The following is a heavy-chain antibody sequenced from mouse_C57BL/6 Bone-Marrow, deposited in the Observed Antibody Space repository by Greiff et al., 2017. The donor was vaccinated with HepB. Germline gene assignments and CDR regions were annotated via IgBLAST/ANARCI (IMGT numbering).Heavy chain of an antibody. J-gene: IGHJ3*01. CDR2: ISYDGSN. Sequence: EVQLQESGPGLVKPSQSLSLTCSVTGYSITSGYYWNWIRQFPGNKLEWMGYISYDGSNNYNPSLKNRISITRDTSKNQFFLKLNSVTTEDTATYYCARERNDGYSLFAYWGQGTLVTVSA. D-gene: IGHD2-3*01. V-gene: IGHV3-6*01. CDR1: GYSITSGYY. CDR3: ARERNDGYSLFAY.